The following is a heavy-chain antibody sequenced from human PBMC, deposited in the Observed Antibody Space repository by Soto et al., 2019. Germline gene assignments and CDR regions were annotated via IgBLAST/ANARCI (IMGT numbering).Heavy chain of an antibody. V-gene: IGHV4-4*02. CDR2: IYHSGST. Sequence: SETLSLTCAVSGGSITSGYFRSWVRQPPGKGLEWIGEIYHSGSTNYNPSLKGRVTISVDKAKNQFSLKLTSVTAGDTAVYYCARAYYYDSSGYFDSWGQGTLVTVSS. CDR1: GGSITSGYF. D-gene: IGHD3-22*01. CDR3: ARAYYYDSSGYFDS. J-gene: IGHJ4*02.